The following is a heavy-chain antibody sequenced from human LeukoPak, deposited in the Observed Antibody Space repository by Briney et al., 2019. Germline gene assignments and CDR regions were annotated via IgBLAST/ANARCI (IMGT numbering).Heavy chain of an antibody. D-gene: IGHD3-9*01. CDR2: INHSGST. J-gene: IGHJ5*02. Sequence: PSETLSLTCAVYGGSFSGYYWSWIRQPPGKGLEWIGEINHSGSTNYNPSLKSRVTISVDTSKNQFSLKLSSVTAADTAVYYCARDRDLTGYYSIWFDPWGQGTLVTVSS. CDR3: ARDRDLTGYYSIWFDP. CDR1: GGSFSGYY. V-gene: IGHV4-34*01.